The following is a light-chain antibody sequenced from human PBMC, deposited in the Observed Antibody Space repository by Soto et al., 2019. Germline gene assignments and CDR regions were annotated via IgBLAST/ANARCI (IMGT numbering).Light chain of an antibody. J-gene: IGKJ4*01. CDR2: AAS. V-gene: IGKV1-39*01. CDR1: QNISNY. Sequence: DLPMTQSPSSLSASVGDRVTITCRASQNISNYLNWYQQKPGKAPKLLIYAASSLQSGVPSRFSGSGSGADFTLTFSSLQPEDFATYYCQQSYSNPLTFGGGTKVEIK. CDR3: QQSYSNPLT.